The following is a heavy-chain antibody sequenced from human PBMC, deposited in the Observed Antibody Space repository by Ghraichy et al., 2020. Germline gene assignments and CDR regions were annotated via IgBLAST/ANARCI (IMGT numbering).Heavy chain of an antibody. V-gene: IGHV3-48*02. CDR2: ISSRSSNT. J-gene: IGHJ6*02. CDR1: GFIFSSYS. Sequence: GGSLRLSCAASGFIFSSYSMNWVRQAPGKGLEWISYISSRSSNTHYADSVKGRFTISRDNAKNSLYLEMNSLRDEDTAVYFCARDVPRGCYPLGDGMDVWGQGPTVPVSS. CDR3: ARDVPRGCYPLGDGMDV. D-gene: IGHD6-19*01.